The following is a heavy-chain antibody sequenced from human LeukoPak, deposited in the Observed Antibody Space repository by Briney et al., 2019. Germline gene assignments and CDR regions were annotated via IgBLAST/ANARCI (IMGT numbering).Heavy chain of an antibody. CDR1: GYTFTGYY. J-gene: IGHJ4*02. D-gene: IGHD2-15*01. CDR2: INPNSGGT. CDR3: ARGVRWGYCSGGSCPDFDY. V-gene: IGHV1-2*02. Sequence: ASVTVSCKASGYTFTGYYMHWVRQAPGQGLEWMGWINPNSGGTNYAQKFQGRVTMTRDTSISTAYMELSSLRSEDMAVYYCARGVRWGYCSGGSCPDFDYWGQGTLVTVSS.